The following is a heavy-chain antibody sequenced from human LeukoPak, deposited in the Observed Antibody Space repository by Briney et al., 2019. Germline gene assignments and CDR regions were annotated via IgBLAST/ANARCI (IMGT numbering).Heavy chain of an antibody. CDR3: ARDPNGDYIGAFDM. V-gene: IGHV3-23*01. CDR1: GFSFSNYA. Sequence: GGSLRLSCVASGFSFSNYAMMWLRQAPGKGPEWVSAIRASGIGTHYGGSVKDRFTISRDNSKNTLYLQMNSLRGEDTAVYYCARDPNGDYIGAFDMWGQGTVVTVSS. D-gene: IGHD4-17*01. CDR2: IRASGIGT. J-gene: IGHJ3*02.